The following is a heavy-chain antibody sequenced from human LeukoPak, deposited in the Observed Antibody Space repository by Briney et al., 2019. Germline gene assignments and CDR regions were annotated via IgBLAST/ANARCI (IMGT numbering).Heavy chain of an antibody. J-gene: IGHJ3*02. CDR1: GGSFSGYY. V-gene: IGHV4-34*01. CDR2: INHSGST. D-gene: IGHD3-9*01. Sequence: PSETLSLTCAVYGGSFSGYYWSWIRQPPGKVLEWIGEINHSGSTNYNPSLKSRVTISVDTSKNQFSLKLSSVTAADTAVYYCARHTYYDILTGSDDAFDIWGQGSMVTVSS. CDR3: ARHTYYDILTGSDDAFDI.